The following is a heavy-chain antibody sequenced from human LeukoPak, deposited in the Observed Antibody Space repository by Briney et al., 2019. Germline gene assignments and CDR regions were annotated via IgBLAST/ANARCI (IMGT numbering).Heavy chain of an antibody. Sequence: GGSLRLSCAASGXTFSSYEMNWVRQAPGKGLEWVSYISSSGSTIYYADSMKGRFTISRDNAKNSLFLQMNSLQAEDTAVYYCARGPSNYYGSGSGRGDYWGQGTLVTVSS. J-gene: IGHJ4*02. V-gene: IGHV3-48*03. CDR3: ARGPSNYYGSGSGRGDY. CDR2: ISSSGSTI. D-gene: IGHD3-10*01. CDR1: GXTFSSYE.